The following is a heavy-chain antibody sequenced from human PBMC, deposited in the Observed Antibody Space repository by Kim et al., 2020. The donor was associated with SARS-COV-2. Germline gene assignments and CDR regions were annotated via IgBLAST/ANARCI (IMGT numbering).Heavy chain of an antibody. V-gene: IGHV3-48*02. D-gene: IGHD2-2*01. Sequence: TIYYADSVSGRFTIPRDNAKNPLYLQMNSLRDEDTAVYYCTRFSFMPDDYWGQGTLVTVSS. J-gene: IGHJ4*02. CDR2: TI. CDR3: TRFSFMPDDY.